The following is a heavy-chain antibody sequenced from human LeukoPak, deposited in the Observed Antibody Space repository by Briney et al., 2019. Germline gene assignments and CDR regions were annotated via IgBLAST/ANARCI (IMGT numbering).Heavy chain of an antibody. D-gene: IGHD3-22*01. CDR1: GVSINIYY. Sequence: SETLSLTCNVSGVSINIYYWSWLRQTPGKGLEWIGRSHGSGSTNYNPSLKNRVTISIDKSKNHLSLSLRSVTAADTALYFCARDGGCDSGVFDFWGQGTLVTVSS. CDR2: SHGSGST. V-gene: IGHV4-4*07. J-gene: IGHJ4*02. CDR3: ARDGGCDSGVFDF.